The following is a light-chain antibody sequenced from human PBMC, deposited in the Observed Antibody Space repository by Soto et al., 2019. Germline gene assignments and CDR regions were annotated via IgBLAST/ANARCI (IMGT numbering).Light chain of an antibody. Sequence: QSALTQPPSASGSPGQSVTITCSGTSSDVGEENYVSWYQQHPGKVPKLILYEVSKRPSEVPDRFSGSRSGNTASLTVSGLQAEDEADYYCSSFAGSPVVFGGGTQLTVL. CDR2: EVS. CDR3: SSFAGSPVV. J-gene: IGLJ2*01. CDR1: SSDVGEENY. V-gene: IGLV2-8*01.